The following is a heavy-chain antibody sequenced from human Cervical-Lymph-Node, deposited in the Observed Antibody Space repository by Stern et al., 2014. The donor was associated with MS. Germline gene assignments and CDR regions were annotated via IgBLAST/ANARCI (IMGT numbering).Heavy chain of an antibody. CDR1: GFGFATYG. Sequence: VQLVASGGGVVQPGRALRLSCAASGFGFATYGMHWVRQAPGKGLEWVAVISFDGSNKNYAVSVKGRFTISRDNSKNTLYLQMSSLRAEDTAVYYCARGSDWYPFDYWGQGTLVTVSS. V-gene: IGHV3-30*03. J-gene: IGHJ4*02. D-gene: IGHD6-19*01. CDR2: ISFDGSNK. CDR3: ARGSDWYPFDY.